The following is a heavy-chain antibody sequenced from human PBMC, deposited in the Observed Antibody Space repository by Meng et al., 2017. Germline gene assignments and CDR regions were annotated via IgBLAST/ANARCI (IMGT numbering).Heavy chain of an antibody. CDR3: ARRRGGSSDWFDP. D-gene: IGHD6-6*01. V-gene: IGHV4-34*01. Sequence: QVQLQQWGAGLFKPSETLSLACAVYGGSFSGYYWSWIRQPPGKGLEWIGEINHSGSTNYNPSLKRRVTISVDTSKNQFSLKLSSVTAADTAVYYCARRRGGSSDWFDPWGQGTLVTVSS. J-gene: IGHJ5*02. CDR1: GGSFSGYY. CDR2: INHSGST.